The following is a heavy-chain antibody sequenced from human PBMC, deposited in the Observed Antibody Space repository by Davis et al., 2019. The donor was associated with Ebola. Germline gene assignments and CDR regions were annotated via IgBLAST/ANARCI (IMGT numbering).Heavy chain of an antibody. V-gene: IGHV1-2*06. Sequence: APVKVSCKASGYTFTGYYMHWVRQAPGQGLEWMGRINPNSGGTNYAQKFQGRVTMTRDTSISTAYMELSRLRSDDTAVYYCARAEAGIVVVVAAIDYWGQGTLVTVSS. D-gene: IGHD2-15*01. CDR1: GYTFTGYY. CDR2: INPNSGGT. J-gene: IGHJ4*02. CDR3: ARAEAGIVVVVAAIDY.